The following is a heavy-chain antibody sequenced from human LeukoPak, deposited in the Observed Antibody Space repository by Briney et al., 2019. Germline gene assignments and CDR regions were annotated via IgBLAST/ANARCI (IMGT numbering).Heavy chain of an antibody. Sequence: ASVKVSCKPSGYIFNTYGISWVRQAPGQGLEWMGWTSPYNGNTNYAQKFQGRVTMTTDTSTSTAYMELRSLGSDDTAVYYCARGPHERSGYPDYWGQGTLVTVSS. J-gene: IGHJ4*02. CDR1: GYIFNTYG. CDR3: ARGPHERSGYPDY. V-gene: IGHV1-18*01. CDR2: TSPYNGNT. D-gene: IGHD3-22*01.